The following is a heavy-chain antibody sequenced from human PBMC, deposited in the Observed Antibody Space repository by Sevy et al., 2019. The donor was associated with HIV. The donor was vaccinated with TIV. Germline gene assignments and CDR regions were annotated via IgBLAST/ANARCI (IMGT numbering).Heavy chain of an antibody. V-gene: IGHV3-21*01. CDR1: GFTFSSYS. Sequence: GGSLRLSCAASGFTFSSYSMNWVRQAPGKGLEWVSSISSSSSYIYYADSVKGRFTISRDNAKNSLYLQMNSLRAEDTGVYDCARVRFGYCSRTSCYENWFDPWGQGTLVTVSS. CDR2: ISSSSSYI. D-gene: IGHD2-2*01. CDR3: ARVRFGYCSRTSCYENWFDP. J-gene: IGHJ5*02.